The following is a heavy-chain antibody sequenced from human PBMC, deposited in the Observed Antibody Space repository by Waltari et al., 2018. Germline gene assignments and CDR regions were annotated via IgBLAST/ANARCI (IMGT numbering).Heavy chain of an antibody. V-gene: IGHV1-8*03. J-gene: IGHJ1*01. CDR1: GKPSPSKN. Sequence: QVQLVQSGAEVKKPGPQVKASARASGKPSPSKNINWSEQATGQGLEWMGWMNPNSGNTGYAQKFQGRVTITRNTSISTAYMELSSLRSEDTAVYYCARARGSYYGQYFQHWGQGTLVTVSS. D-gene: IGHD1-26*01. CDR3: ARARGSYYGQYFQH. CDR2: MNPNSGNT.